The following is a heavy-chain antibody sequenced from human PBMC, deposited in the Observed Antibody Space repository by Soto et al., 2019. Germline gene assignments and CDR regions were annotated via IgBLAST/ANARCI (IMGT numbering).Heavy chain of an antibody. Sequence: PGGSLRLSCAASGFTFSSYAMSWVRQAPGKGLEWVSAISGSGGSTYYADSVKGRFTISRDNSKNTLYLQMNSLRAEDTAVYYCGKLYDSSGYVVGYFDYWGQGTLVTVSS. J-gene: IGHJ4*02. D-gene: IGHD3-22*01. CDR1: GFTFSSYA. CDR2: ISGSGGST. CDR3: GKLYDSSGYVVGYFDY. V-gene: IGHV3-23*01.